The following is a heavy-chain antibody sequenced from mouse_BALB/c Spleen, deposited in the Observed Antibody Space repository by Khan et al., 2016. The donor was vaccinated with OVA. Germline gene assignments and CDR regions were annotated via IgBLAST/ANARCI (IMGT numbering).Heavy chain of an antibody. CDR2: ITPSIGDT. D-gene: IGHD1-1*02. V-gene: IGHV1-7*01. Sequence: QVQLQQSGAELAKPGASVKMSCKASGYTFINYWILWVKQRPGQGLEWIGYITPSIGDTENNQNFTDKATLTADKSSRTSYMQLTSLTSEDSAVYYCARRGLRWDFDYWGQGTTLTVSS. CDR1: GYTFINYW. CDR3: ARRGLRWDFDY. J-gene: IGHJ2*01.